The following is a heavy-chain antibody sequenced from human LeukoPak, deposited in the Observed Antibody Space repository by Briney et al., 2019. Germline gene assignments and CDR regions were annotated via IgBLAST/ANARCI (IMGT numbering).Heavy chain of an antibody. CDR2: ISAYNGNT. Sequence: ASVKVSCKASGYTFTSYGISWVRQAPGQGLEWMGWISAYNGNTNYAQKFQGRVTMTTDTSTSTAYMELRNPRSDDTAVYYCARSYRSREFDYWGQGTLVTVSS. V-gene: IGHV1-18*01. D-gene: IGHD3-16*02. J-gene: IGHJ4*02. CDR1: GYTFTSYG. CDR3: ARSYRSREFDY.